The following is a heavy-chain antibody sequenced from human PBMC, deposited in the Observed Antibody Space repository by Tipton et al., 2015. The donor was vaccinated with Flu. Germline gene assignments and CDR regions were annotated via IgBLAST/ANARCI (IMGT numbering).Heavy chain of an antibody. CDR1: GGSISSYY. J-gene: IGHJ4*02. CDR3: ARESSSWYDRQTSYFDY. V-gene: IGHV4-4*07. D-gene: IGHD6-13*01. Sequence: GLVKPSETLSLTCTVSGGSISSYYWSWIRQPAGKGLEWIGRIYTSGSTNYNPSLKSRVTMSVDTSKNQFSLKLSSVTAADTAVYYCARESSSWYDRQTSYFDYWGQGTLVTVSS. CDR2: IYTSGST.